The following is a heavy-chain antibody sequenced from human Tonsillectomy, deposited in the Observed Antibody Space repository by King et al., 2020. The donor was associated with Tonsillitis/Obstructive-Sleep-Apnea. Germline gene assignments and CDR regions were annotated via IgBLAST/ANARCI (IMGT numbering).Heavy chain of an antibody. CDR2: IYSGGST. D-gene: IGHD3-10*01. V-gene: IGHV3-53*01. J-gene: IGHJ4*02. CDR3: ARGHYYGSGSFPVDY. Sequence: VQLVESGGGLIQPGGSLRLSCAASGFTVSSNYMSWVRQAPGKGLEWVSVIYSGGSTYYADSVKGRFTISKDNSKNTLYLQMNSLSAEDTAVYYCARGHYYGSGSFPVDYWGQGTLVTVSS. CDR1: GFTVSSNY.